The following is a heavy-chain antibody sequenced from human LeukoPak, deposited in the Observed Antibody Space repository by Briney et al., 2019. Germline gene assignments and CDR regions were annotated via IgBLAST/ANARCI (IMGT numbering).Heavy chain of an antibody. CDR3: ARVIYCSGGSCYDGVWFDP. D-gene: IGHD2-15*01. J-gene: IGHJ5*02. Sequence: SETLSLTCAVSGYSISSGYYWGWIRQPPGKGLEWIGSIYQSGSTYYNPSLKSRVTISVDTSKNQFSLKLISVTAADTAVYYCARVIYCSGGSCYDGVWFDPWGQGTLVTVSS. CDR1: GYSISSGYY. V-gene: IGHV4-38-2*01. CDR2: IYQSGST.